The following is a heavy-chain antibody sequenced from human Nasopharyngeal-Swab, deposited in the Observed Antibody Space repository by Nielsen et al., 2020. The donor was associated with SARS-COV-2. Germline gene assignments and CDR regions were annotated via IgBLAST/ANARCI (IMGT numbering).Heavy chain of an antibody. CDR3: VKDLRGNDAFDF. V-gene: IGHV3-64D*06. Sequence: GGSLSLSCSASGFTFSLYAMHWVRQAPGKGLEYVSTINDNEDRLYYADSVKGRFTISRDTSKNTLYLQMSSLRAEDTALYCCVKDLRGNDAFDFWGQGTRVTISS. D-gene: IGHD3-10*01. CDR1: GFTFSLYA. CDR2: INDNEDRL. J-gene: IGHJ3*01.